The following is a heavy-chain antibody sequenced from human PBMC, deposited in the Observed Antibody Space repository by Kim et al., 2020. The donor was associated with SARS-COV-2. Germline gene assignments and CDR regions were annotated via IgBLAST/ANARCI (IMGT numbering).Heavy chain of an antibody. CDR2: ISSSSSYI. V-gene: IGHV3-21*01. CDR3: ARGGYCPRGVCQSHGMDV. CDR1: GFTFSIYS. D-gene: IGHD2-8*02. J-gene: IGHJ6*02. Sequence: GGSLRLSCTASGFTFSIYSMNWVRQAPGKGLEWVSSISSSSSYIKYADSVKGRFTISRDNAKNSLYLQMNSLGAEDTAVFYCARGGYCPRGVCQSHGMDVWGQGTTVTVSS.